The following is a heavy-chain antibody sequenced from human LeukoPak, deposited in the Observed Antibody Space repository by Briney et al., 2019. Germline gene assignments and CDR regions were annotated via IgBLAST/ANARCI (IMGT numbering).Heavy chain of an antibody. Sequence: SETLSLTCTVSGGSISSGGYYWSWIRQHPGKGLEWIGYIYYSGSTYYNPSLKSRVTISVDTSKNQFSLKLNSVTAADTAVYYCARGNSGYDYFDYWGQGTLVTVSS. J-gene: IGHJ4*02. D-gene: IGHD5-12*01. CDR3: ARGNSGYDYFDY. V-gene: IGHV4-31*03. CDR2: IYYSGST. CDR1: GGSISSGGYY.